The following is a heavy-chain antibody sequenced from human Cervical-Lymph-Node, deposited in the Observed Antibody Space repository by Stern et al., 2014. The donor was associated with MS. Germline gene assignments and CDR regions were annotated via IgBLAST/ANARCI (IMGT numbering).Heavy chain of an antibody. CDR3: ARLHASGWFFGS. J-gene: IGHJ4*02. CDR2: INNDGRSR. CDR1: GFTFSNDW. D-gene: IGHD3-22*01. Sequence: EVQMVESGGGLVQPGGSLRLSCAASGFTFSNDWMHWVRQAPGKGLVGGSRINNDGRSRNDGDSVKGRFTISRDNAKITLYLQMNTLTAEDTAVYYCARLHASGWFFGSWGQGTLVTVSS. V-gene: IGHV3-74*01.